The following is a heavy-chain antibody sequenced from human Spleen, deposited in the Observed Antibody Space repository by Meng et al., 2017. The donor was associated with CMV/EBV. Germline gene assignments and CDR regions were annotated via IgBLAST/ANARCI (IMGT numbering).Heavy chain of an antibody. D-gene: IGHD5-12*01. V-gene: IGHV1-2*02. CDR3: ARTYDIVHDPFDI. J-gene: IGHJ3*02. CDR1: GYTFAGYY. CDR2: INPDSGGT. Sequence: ASVKVSCKASGYTFAGYYIHWLRQAPGEELQWMGWINPDSGGTTYAQKFQGRVSMTRDTSISTAYMELGRLRSDDTALYYCARTYDIVHDPFDIWGQGTMVTVSS.